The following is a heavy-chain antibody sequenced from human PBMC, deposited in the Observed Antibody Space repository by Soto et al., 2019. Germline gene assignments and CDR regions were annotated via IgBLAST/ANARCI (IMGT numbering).Heavy chain of an antibody. Sequence: EVQLVESGGGLVTPGGSLRVSCAASGFTFRSYSMNWVRQAPGKGLEWISTISSNSAYIYYADSVEGRFTISRDNARNSVYLQLNSLRAEDTAIYYCLRDQSLGQPVAFDVWGQGTMVTVSS. CDR1: GFTFRSYS. V-gene: IGHV3-21*01. J-gene: IGHJ3*01. CDR2: ISSNSAYI. CDR3: LRDQSLGQPVAFDV.